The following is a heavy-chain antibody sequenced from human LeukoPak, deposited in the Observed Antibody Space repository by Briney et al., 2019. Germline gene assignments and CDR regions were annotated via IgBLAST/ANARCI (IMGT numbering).Heavy chain of an antibody. Sequence: PSETLSLTCIVSGGSINSHYWSWIRQPPGKGLEWIGDIHYTGTTKYNPSLKSRVTISVDTSKNQFSLKLSSATAADTAVYYCARIEAVTRGYNHAYYFDYWGQGTLVTVSS. CDR3: ARIEAVTRGYNHAYYFDY. V-gene: IGHV4-59*08. J-gene: IGHJ4*02. CDR1: GGSINSHY. CDR2: IHYTGTT. D-gene: IGHD5-18*01.